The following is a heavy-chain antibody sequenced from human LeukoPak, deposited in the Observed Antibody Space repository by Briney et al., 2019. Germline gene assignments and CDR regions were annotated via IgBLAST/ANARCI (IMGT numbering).Heavy chain of an antibody. V-gene: IGHV3-23*01. Sequence: GGSLRLSCAASGSPLSSYAMGWVRQAPGKGLEWVSGISGGGGSTFYADSVKGRFTISRDNSKNTLYLQMNSLRAEDTAVYYCAKRRYSGYDLEYFDYWGQGTLVTVSS. D-gene: IGHD5-12*01. CDR3: AKRRYSGYDLEYFDY. J-gene: IGHJ4*02. CDR2: ISGGGGST. CDR1: GSPLSSYA.